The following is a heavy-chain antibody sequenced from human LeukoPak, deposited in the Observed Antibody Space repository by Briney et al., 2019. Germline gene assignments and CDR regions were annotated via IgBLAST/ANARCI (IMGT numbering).Heavy chain of an antibody. V-gene: IGHV1-24*01. Sequence: ASVKVSCKVSGYTLTELSMHWVRQAPGKGLEWMGGFDPEDGETIYAQKFQGRVTMTEDTSTDTAYMELSSLRSEDTDVYYCATDGVNWNSAYFDYCGQGTLVTVSS. CDR3: ATDGVNWNSAYFDY. J-gene: IGHJ4*02. D-gene: IGHD1/OR15-1a*01. CDR2: FDPEDGET. CDR1: GYTLTELS.